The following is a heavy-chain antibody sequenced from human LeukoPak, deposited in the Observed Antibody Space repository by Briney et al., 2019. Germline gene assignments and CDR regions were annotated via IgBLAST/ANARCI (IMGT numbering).Heavy chain of an antibody. V-gene: IGHV1-18*01. CDR1: AYSFTDYG. Sequence: ASVQVSCKTSAYSFTDYGITWVRQAPGPGLEWMGWISARNGNTNFSQRLQGRVTMTTDTSTSTAYMELRGLTSDDTAVYYCARDHALWSNCFDYWGQGTLVTVSS. CDR2: ISARNGNT. J-gene: IGHJ4*02. D-gene: IGHD2-21*01. CDR3: ARDHALWSNCFDY.